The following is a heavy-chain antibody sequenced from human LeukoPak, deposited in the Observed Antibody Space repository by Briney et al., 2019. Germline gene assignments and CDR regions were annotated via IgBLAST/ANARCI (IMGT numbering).Heavy chain of an antibody. J-gene: IGHJ5*02. D-gene: IGHD1-26*01. CDR3: AGGSYLNWFDP. CDR2: IYHSGST. Sequence: SETLSLTCTVSGGSISSSSYYWCWIRQPPGKGLEWIGSIYHSGSTYYNPSLKSQVTISVDTSKNQFSLKLSSVTAADTAVYYCAGGSYLNWFDPWGQGTLVTVSS. V-gene: IGHV4-39*07. CDR1: GGSISSSSYY.